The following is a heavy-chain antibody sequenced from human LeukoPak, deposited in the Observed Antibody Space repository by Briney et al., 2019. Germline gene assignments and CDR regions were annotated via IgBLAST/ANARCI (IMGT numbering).Heavy chain of an antibody. D-gene: IGHD4-17*01. Sequence: TGGSLRLSCATSGFTVSSKYMSWVRQAPGKGLEWVSFLYSGGSTSYADSVKGRFTISRDNSKNTLYLQMNSLRAEDTAVYYCASANNYGDYPRVYGIDVWGQGTTVTVSS. J-gene: IGHJ6*02. CDR3: ASANNYGDYPRVYGIDV. CDR2: LYSGGST. V-gene: IGHV3-66*01. CDR1: GFTVSSKY.